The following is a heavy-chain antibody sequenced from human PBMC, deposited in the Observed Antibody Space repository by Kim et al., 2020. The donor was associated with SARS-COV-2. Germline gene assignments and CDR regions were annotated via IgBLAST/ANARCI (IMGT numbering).Heavy chain of an antibody. D-gene: IGHD3-10*01. Sequence: SETLSLTCTVSGGSVSSGSYYWSWIRQPPGKGLEWIGYIYYSGSTNYNPSLKSRVTISVDTSKNQFSLKLSSVTAADTAVYYCARGSGSYYNGWFDPWGQGTLVTVSS. CDR3: ARGSGSYYNGWFDP. J-gene: IGHJ5*02. V-gene: IGHV4-61*01. CDR2: IYYSGST. CDR1: GGSVSSGSYY.